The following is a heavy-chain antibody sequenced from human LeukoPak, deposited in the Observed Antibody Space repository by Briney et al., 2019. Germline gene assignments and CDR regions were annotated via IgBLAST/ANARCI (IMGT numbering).Heavy chain of an antibody. Sequence: PGGSLRLSWVASGLTFSSYAMSWVRQAPGKGVEWVSVISGSGDSTNYADSVKGRFTISRDNSKNTLYLQMNSLRAEDTAVYYCAKDLDTMVRGVNVYWGQGTLVTVAS. J-gene: IGHJ4*02. V-gene: IGHV3-23*01. CDR2: ISGSGDST. CDR1: GLTFSSYA. D-gene: IGHD3-10*01. CDR3: AKDLDTMVRGVNVY.